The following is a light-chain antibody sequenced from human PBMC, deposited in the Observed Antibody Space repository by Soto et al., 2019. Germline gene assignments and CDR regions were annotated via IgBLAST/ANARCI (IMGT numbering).Light chain of an antibody. CDR2: EVI. CDR3: SSYTTTSIL. V-gene: IGLV2-14*01. CDR1: SADVGGYHY. Sequence: QPALTQPAAVSGSPGQSITISCTGTSADVGGYHYVSWYQQHPGKSPKLIIYEVINRPSGVSNRFSGSKSGNTASLTISGLQAEDEAEYYCSSYTTTSILFGTGTKVTVL. J-gene: IGLJ1*01.